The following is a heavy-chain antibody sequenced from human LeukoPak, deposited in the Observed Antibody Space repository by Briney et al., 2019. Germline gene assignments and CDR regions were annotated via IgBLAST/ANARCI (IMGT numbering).Heavy chain of an antibody. CDR2: IYYRGST. CDR3: ARLYYDYVWGSYRSYYFDY. CDR1: GGSVSSGTYY. V-gene: IGHV4-61*01. J-gene: IGHJ4*02. D-gene: IGHD3-16*02. Sequence: PSETLSLTCTVSGGSVSSGTYYWSWIRQTPGKGLEWIGYIYYRGSTNYNPSLKSRVTISLDTSKNQFSLKVTSVTAADTAVYYCARLYYDYVWGSYRSYYFDYWGQGTLVTVSS.